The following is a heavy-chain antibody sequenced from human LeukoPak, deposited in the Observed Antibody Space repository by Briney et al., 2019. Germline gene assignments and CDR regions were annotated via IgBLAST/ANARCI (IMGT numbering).Heavy chain of an antibody. CDR2: INQDESEK. CDR3: ARQRGSFSLDY. V-gene: IGHV3-7*01. Sequence: SGGSLRLSCAASGFTFSNYWKSWVRLPPGKGLEWVANINQDESEKYYVGSVKGRFTISRDNAEDSLFLQMNSLRAADTAVYYCARQRGSFSLDYWGQGTLVTVSS. J-gene: IGHJ4*02. CDR1: GFTFSNYW. D-gene: IGHD6-13*01.